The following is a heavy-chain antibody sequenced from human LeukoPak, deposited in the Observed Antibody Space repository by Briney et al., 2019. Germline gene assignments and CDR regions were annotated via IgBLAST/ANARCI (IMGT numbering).Heavy chain of an antibody. CDR3: AGTVRGPGNFDY. CDR1: GGSFSGYY. CDR2: INHRGST. Sequence: PSETLSLTCAVYGGSFSGYYLTWIRQPPGKGLDWIGEINHRGSTHYNPSLQSRVTISVDTSKKQFSLKLNSVTAADTAVYFCAGTVRGPGNFDYWGRGTLVTVSS. V-gene: IGHV4-34*01. J-gene: IGHJ4*02. D-gene: IGHD4-17*01.